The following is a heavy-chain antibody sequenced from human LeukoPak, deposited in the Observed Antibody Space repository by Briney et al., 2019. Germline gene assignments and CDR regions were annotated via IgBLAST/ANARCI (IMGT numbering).Heavy chain of an antibody. V-gene: IGHV3-30*18. CDR2: MSNSGENT. CDR1: GFTFSTYG. J-gene: IGHJ4*02. CDR3: AKGGASVTRYVDY. D-gene: IGHD4-17*01. Sequence: SGGSLRLSCAASGFTFSTYGMHWVRQAPGKGLEWVGIMSNSGENTFYGEAVKGRFTISRDNSQNTLYLQMNSLRPEDTAVYYCAKGGASVTRYVDYWGQGTLVTVSS.